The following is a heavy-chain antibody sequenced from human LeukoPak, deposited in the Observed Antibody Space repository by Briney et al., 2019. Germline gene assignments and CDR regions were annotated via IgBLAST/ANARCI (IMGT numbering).Heavy chain of an antibody. CDR3: AKTSGYSSSGPYYFDY. Sequence: GGSLRLSCAVSGITLSNYGMSWARQAPGKGLEWVAGISDSGGRTNYADSVKGRFTISRDNPKNTLYLQMNSLRAEDTAVYYCAKTSGYSSSGPYYFDYWGQGTLVTVSS. D-gene: IGHD6-13*01. V-gene: IGHV3-23*01. CDR1: GITLSNYG. CDR2: ISDSGGRT. J-gene: IGHJ4*02.